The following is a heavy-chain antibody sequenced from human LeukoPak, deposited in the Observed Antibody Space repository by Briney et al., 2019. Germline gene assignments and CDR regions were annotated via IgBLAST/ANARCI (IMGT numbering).Heavy chain of an antibody. CDR3: AKPNAADYYDSSGSYFDY. CDR1: GFTFSSYG. CDR2: ISGSGGST. D-gene: IGHD3-22*01. J-gene: IGHJ4*02. V-gene: IGHV3-23*01. Sequence: GGSLRLSCAASGFTFSSYGMSWVRQAPGKGLEWVSGISGSGGSTYYADSVKGRFTISRDNSKNTLYPQMNSLSAEDTAVYYCAKPNAADYYDSSGSYFDYWGQGTLVTVSS.